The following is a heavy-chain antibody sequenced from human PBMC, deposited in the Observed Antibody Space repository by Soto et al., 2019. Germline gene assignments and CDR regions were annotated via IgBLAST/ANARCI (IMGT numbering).Heavy chain of an antibody. CDR1: GFTFSDYY. J-gene: IGHJ4*02. V-gene: IGHV3-11*05. CDR2: ISSDTIST. D-gene: IGHD3-16*01. CDR3: VRDGGAFDY. Sequence: QVLLVESGGGLVKPGGSLRLFCAASGFTFSDYYLSWIRQAPGKGLEWVSYISSDTISTKYVDSVQGRFTISRDNAKNSLYLQMNSLRAEDTAVYYCVRDGGAFDYWGQGTLVTVSS.